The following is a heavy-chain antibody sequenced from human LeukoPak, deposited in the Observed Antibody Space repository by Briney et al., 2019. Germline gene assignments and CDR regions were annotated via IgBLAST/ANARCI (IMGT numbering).Heavy chain of an antibody. Sequence: SQTLSLTCAISGDSVSFNSDVRNWIRQSPSRGLEWLGRAYYRSKWLYDYAVSVKSRLTITPDTAKNQFSLQLNSVTPEDTAVYYCVRDANWGLDALDIWGQGTMVTVSS. V-gene: IGHV6-1*01. CDR2: AYYRSKWLY. CDR1: GDSVSFNSDV. CDR3: VRDANWGLDALDI. J-gene: IGHJ3*02. D-gene: IGHD7-27*01.